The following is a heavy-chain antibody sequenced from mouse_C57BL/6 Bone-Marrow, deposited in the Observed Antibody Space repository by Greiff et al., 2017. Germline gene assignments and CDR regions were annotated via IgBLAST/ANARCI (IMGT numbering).Heavy chain of an antibody. D-gene: IGHD1-1*01. CDR2: IDPSDSYT. V-gene: IGHV1-69*01. CDR1: GYTFTSYW. CDR3: AREGAYYYCSSWFAY. Sequence: VQLQQPGAELVMPGASVKLSCKASGYTFTSYWMHWVKQRPGQGLEWIGEIDPSDSYTNYNQKFKGKSTLTVDNSYSTAYMQLRSLTSEVSAVYYCAREGAYYYCSSWFAYWGQGTLVTVSA. J-gene: IGHJ3*01.